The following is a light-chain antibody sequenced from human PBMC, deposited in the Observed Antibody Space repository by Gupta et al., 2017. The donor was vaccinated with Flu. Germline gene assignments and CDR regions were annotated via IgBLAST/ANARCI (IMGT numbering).Light chain of an antibody. V-gene: IGLV1-44*01. CDR2: SNN. Sequence: RLTISGSGSSSNSGSNTVNWYQQLPGTAPKLLIYSNNQRPSGVPDRFSGSKSGTSASLAISGLQSEDEADYYCAAWDDSLKGYVFGTGTKVTVL. CDR1: SSNSGSNT. J-gene: IGLJ1*01. CDR3: AAWDDSLKGYV.